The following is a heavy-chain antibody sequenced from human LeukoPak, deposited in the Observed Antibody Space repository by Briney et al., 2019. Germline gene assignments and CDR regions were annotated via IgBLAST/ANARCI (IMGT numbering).Heavy chain of an antibody. CDR1: GFTFSSYS. V-gene: IGHV3-21*01. J-gene: IGHJ4*02. D-gene: IGHD6-13*01. Sequence: KPGGSLRLSCAASGFTFSSYSMNWVRQAPGKGLEWVSSISSSSSYIYYADSVKGRFTISRDNAKNSLYLQMNSLRAEDTAVYYCAKDEGIAAPGPNYWGQGTLVTVSS. CDR3: AKDEGIAAPGPNY. CDR2: ISSSSSYI.